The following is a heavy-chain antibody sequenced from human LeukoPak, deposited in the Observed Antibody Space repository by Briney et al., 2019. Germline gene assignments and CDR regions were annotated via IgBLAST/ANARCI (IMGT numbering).Heavy chain of an antibody. V-gene: IGHV5-51*01. CDR1: GYSFSSDW. D-gene: IGHD6-19*01. CDR2: IYPGDSDT. J-gene: IGHJ6*02. CDR3: ARLGVAVAGTAEYYYYGMDV. Sequence: GESLKISCKGSGYSFSSDWIGWVRQMPGKGLEWMGIIYPGDSDTRYSPSFQGQVTISADKSISTAYLQWSSLKASDTAMYYCARLGVAVAGTAEYYYYGMDVWGQGTTVTVSS.